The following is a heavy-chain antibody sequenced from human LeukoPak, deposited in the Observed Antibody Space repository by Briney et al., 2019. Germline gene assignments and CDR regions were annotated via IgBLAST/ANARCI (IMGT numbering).Heavy chain of an antibody. CDR1: GFTFSSYA. CDR3: AKDFPLGAMVPLDAFDI. V-gene: IGHV3-64*01. J-gene: IGHJ3*02. CDR2: ISSNGGST. Sequence: GGSLRLSCAASGFTFSSYAMHWVRQAPGKGLEYVSAISSNGGSTYYANSVKGRFTISRDNSKNTLYLQMNSLRAEDTAVYYCAKDFPLGAMVPLDAFDIWGQGTMVTVSS. D-gene: IGHD1-26*01.